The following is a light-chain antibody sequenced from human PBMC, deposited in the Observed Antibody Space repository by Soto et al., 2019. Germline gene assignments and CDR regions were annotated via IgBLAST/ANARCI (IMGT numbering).Light chain of an antibody. CDR1: SSNIGNNY. CDR3: ETWDSSLSAGV. J-gene: IGLJ2*01. V-gene: IGLV1-51*02. CDR2: EYN. Sequence: QSVLTQPPSVSAAPGQKVTISCSGSSSNIGNNYVSWYQQHPGTAPKLLIYEYNKRPSGIPDRCSGSKSCTSATLGITGLQTGDEADYYCETWDSSLSAGVFGGGTKLTVL.